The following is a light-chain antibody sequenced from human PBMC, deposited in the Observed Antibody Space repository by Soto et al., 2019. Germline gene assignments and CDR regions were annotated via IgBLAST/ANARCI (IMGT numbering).Light chain of an antibody. Sequence: EIVMTKSPGTLSVSPGERVTLSCRASQSVTTNLAWYQQKPGQTPRLLIYDISARASGIPGRFSGSGSGTDFTLTISSLQSEDSSLYYCRQYLDLPLTFGGGTKVEI. V-gene: IGKV3-15*01. CDR1: QSVTTN. J-gene: IGKJ4*01. CDR2: DIS. CDR3: RQYLDLPLT.